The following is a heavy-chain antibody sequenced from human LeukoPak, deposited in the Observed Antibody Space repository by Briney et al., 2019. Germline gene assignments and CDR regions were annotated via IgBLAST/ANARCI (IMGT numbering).Heavy chain of an antibody. V-gene: IGHV4-59*08. D-gene: IGHD2-15*01. CDR2: IYYSGST. CDR3: ARLTCSGGSCYDGY. Sequence: SETLSLTCTVSGGSISNYYWSWIRQPPGKGREWIGYIYYSGSTNYNPSLKSRVTISVDTSKNQFSLKLSSMTATDTAVYYCARLTCSGGSCYDGYWGQGTLVTVSS. CDR1: GGSISNYY. J-gene: IGHJ4*02.